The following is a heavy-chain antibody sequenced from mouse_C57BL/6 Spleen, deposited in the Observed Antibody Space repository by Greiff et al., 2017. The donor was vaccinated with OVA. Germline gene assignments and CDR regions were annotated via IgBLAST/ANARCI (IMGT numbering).Heavy chain of an antibody. Sequence: QVQLKESGAELVKPGASVKISCKASGYAFSSYWLNWVKQRPGKGLEWIGQLYPGDGATNYNGKFKGKATLTADKSSSTAYMQLSSLTSEDSAVYFCARGDYGSSSRARDYWGQGTSVTVSS. D-gene: IGHD1-1*01. CDR1: GYAFSSYW. V-gene: IGHV1-80*01. CDR3: ARGDYGSSSRARDY. CDR2: LYPGDGAT. J-gene: IGHJ4*01.